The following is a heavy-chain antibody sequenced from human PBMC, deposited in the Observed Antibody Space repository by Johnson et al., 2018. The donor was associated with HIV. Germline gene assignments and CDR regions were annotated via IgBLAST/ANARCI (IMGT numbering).Heavy chain of an antibody. CDR2: INWNGAST. Sequence: EVQLVESGGGVVRPGGSLRLSCAGSGFKFDDYGMSWVRQAPGKGLEWVSGINWNGASTGYADSVKGRFTISRDNAKNTLFLKMNSLRAEDTAVYYCARDSSSWSEDAFDIWGQGTLVTVSS. CDR3: ARDSSSWSEDAFDI. D-gene: IGHD6-13*01. V-gene: IGHV3-20*04. CDR1: GFKFDDYG. J-gene: IGHJ3*02.